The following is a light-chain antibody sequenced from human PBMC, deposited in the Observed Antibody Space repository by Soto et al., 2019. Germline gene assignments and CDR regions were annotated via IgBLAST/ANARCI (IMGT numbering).Light chain of an antibody. CDR2: AAS. CDR1: QGVGRW. CDR3: QQAHSLPFT. J-gene: IGKJ3*01. V-gene: IGKV1-12*01. Sequence: DIQMTQSPSSVSASVEDTVTLTCRASQGVGRWLAWYQQKPGKAPKRLIYAASSLQSGVPSRFSGSGSGTHFTLTITSLQPEDFATYYCQQAHSLPFTFGPGTKVEIK.